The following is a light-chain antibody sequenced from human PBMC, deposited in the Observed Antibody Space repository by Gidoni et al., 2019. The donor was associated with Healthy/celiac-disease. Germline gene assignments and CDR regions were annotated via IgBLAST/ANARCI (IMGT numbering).Light chain of an antibody. V-gene: IGKV3-20*01. CDR3: QQYGSSSYT. CDR2: GAS. Sequence: EIVLTQSPGTLSLSPGERATLSCRASQSVSSSYLAWYQQKPGQAPRLLIYGASSRATGIPDRFSSSGSGTDFTLTISRLEPEDFAVYYCQQYGSSSYTFGQXTKLEIK. CDR1: QSVSSSY. J-gene: IGKJ2*01.